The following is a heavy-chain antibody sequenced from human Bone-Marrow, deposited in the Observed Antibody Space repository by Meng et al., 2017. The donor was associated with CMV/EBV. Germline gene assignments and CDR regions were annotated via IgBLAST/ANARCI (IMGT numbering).Heavy chain of an antibody. J-gene: IGHJ4*02. V-gene: IGHV4-31*03. CDR1: GGSLSSGGFY. CDR3: AISKGVQHLVVDS. Sequence: SETLSLTCSVSGGSLSSGGFYWTWIRQHPGKGLEYIGYIYYSGSTYYNPSLKSRVTISIDTSKNQFALKLNSVTAADTAVYYCAISKGVQHLVVDSWGQGTLVTVSS. CDR2: IYYSGST. D-gene: IGHD6-13*01.